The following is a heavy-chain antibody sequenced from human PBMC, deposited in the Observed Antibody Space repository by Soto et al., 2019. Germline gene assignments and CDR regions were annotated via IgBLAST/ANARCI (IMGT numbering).Heavy chain of an antibody. V-gene: IGHV1-2*02. CDR1: GYTFIDYF. CDR2: IDPSSGET. J-gene: IGHJ4*02. Sequence: ASVKVSCKASGYTFIDYFIQWVRQAPGQGLEWMGWIDPSSGETTYAQKFQGRVTMTRDTSISTAYMDLITLRSDDTAIYYCVRGLKRRDLDYWGQGTPVTVSS. CDR3: VRGLKRRDLDY. D-gene: IGHD6-25*01.